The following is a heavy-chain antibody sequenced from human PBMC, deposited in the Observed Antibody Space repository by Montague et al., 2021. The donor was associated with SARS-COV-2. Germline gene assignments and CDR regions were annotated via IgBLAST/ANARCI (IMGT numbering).Heavy chain of an antibody. CDR1: GVSILTCC. Sequence: SETLSLTCTVSGVSILTCCSNWITHSPQTRLECVWRLYLNKRTTYNPSLESRVTISVDTSKNQFSLRLSSVTAADTAVYYCARGIWYANWGQGILVTVSS. CDR3: ARGIWYAN. D-gene: IGHD6-13*01. CDR2: LYLNKRT. J-gene: IGHJ4*02. V-gene: IGHV4-4*07.